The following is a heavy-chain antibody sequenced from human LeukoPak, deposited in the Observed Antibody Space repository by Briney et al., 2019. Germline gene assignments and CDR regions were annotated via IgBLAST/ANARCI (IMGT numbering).Heavy chain of an antibody. J-gene: IGHJ4*02. Sequence: GGSLRLSCAASGFTFSSYAMSWVRQAPGKGLEWVSAISGSGGSTYYADSVKGRFTISRDNSKNTLCLQMNSLRAEDTAVYYCAKYSSSWYRYFDYWGQGTLVTVSS. D-gene: IGHD6-13*01. CDR3: AKYSSSWYRYFDY. CDR1: GFTFSSYA. CDR2: ISGSGGST. V-gene: IGHV3-23*01.